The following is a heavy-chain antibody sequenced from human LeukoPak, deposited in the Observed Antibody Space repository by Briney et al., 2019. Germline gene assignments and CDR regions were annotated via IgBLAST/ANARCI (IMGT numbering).Heavy chain of an antibody. V-gene: IGHV3-33*08. Sequence: GRSLRLSCAASGFTFNIYGMHWVRQAPGKGLDWVAVIWYDGSNKYYADSVKGRFTISRDNSKNTLYLQMNSLRAEDTAVYYCATLYDFWSGTRGMDVWGQGTTVTVSS. CDR3: ATLYDFWSGTRGMDV. D-gene: IGHD3-3*01. J-gene: IGHJ6*02. CDR1: GFTFNIYG. CDR2: IWYDGSNK.